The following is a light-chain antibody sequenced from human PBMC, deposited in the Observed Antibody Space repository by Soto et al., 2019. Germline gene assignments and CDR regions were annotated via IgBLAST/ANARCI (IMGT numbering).Light chain of an antibody. CDR1: QSISSSY. Sequence: EIVLTQSPGTLSLSPGERATLSCRASQSISSSYLVWYQQKPDQPPRLLIYRSSSRATGIPDRFSGSGSGTDFTLTISRLEPEDSAVYYCQQYGSALLTFGGGTRVELK. J-gene: IGKJ4*01. CDR3: QQYGSALLT. V-gene: IGKV3-20*01. CDR2: RSS.